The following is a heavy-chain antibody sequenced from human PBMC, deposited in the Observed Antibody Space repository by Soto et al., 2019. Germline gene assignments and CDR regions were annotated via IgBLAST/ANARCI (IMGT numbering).Heavy chain of an antibody. CDR2: IYYTGYT. CDR3: SRMAGNSFFQH. CDR1: GGSMNNYY. Sequence: PSETLSLTCTVSGGSMNNYYWGWVRQTPGKGLDCIGYIYYTGYTVYNPSLESRVSISIDTSKNQVSLSLTSVTAADTAVYFCSRMAGNSFFQHWGQGSLVTVSS. D-gene: IGHD6-19*01. V-gene: IGHV4-59*13. J-gene: IGHJ1*01.